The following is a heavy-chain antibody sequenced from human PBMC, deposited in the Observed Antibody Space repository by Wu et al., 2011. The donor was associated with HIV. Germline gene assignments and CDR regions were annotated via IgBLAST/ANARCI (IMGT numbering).Heavy chain of an antibody. CDR3: AREKDTANDY. J-gene: IGHJ4*02. CDR2: INPNGGST. D-gene: IGHD5-18*01. V-gene: IGHV1-46*01. Sequence: QVQLVQSGAEVRKPGASVKISCKPSGYTFTDNYIHWVRQAPGQGLEWMGAINPNGGSTNYAQKFQGRVTMTRDTSTSTVYMELSRLRYDDTAVYYCAREKDTANDYWGQGTLVTVSS. CDR1: GYTFTDNY.